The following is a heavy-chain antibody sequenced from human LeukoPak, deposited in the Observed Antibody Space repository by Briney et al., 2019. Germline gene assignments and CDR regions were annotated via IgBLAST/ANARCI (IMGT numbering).Heavy chain of an antibody. J-gene: IGHJ6*03. CDR3: AKDLLYCTDTTCRDFFYYYMDL. CDR2: IRYDGSNK. D-gene: IGHD2-8*02. V-gene: IGHV3-30*02. CDR1: GFTFSSYW. Sequence: PGGSLRLSCAASGFTFSSYWMSWARQAPGKGLEWVTFIRYDGSNKYYADSVKGRFTISRDNSKNTVYLQMNSLRAEDTAMYYCAKDLLYCTDTTCRDFFYYYMDLWGKGTTVTVSS.